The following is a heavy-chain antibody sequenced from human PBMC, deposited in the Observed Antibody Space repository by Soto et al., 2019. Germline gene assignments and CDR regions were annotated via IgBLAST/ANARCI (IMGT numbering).Heavy chain of an antibody. CDR1: GFTFSEAW. CDR2: IKSKTNGGTT. J-gene: IGHJ6*02. D-gene: IGHD5-18*01. V-gene: IGHV3-15*01. Sequence: EVQLVESGGGLVKPGGSLRVSCAASGFTFSEAWMSWVRQAPGKGLEWVGRIKSKTNGGTTEYAAPVKGRFTISRDDSKNTLYLQMNSLNTEDTAVYYCATRYSSTYGMDVWGQGTKVTASS. CDR3: ATRYSSTYGMDV.